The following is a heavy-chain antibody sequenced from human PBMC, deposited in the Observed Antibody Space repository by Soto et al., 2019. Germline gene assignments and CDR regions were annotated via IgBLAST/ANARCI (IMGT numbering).Heavy chain of an antibody. Sequence: GASLKISGKGSGYSFTSYWISWVRQMPGKGLEWMGRIDPSDSYTNYSPSFQGHVTISADKSISTAYLQWSSLKASDTAMYYCARTSMQSRGYSYGHGGMDVWGQGTTLTVSS. D-gene: IGHD5-18*01. CDR3: ARTSMQSRGYSYGHGGMDV. J-gene: IGHJ6*02. CDR1: GYSFTSYW. CDR2: IDPSDSYT. V-gene: IGHV5-10-1*01.